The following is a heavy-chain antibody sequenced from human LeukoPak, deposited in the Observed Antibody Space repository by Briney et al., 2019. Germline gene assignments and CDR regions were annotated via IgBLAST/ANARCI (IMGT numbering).Heavy chain of an antibody. CDR3: ARDTTAGNWFDP. J-gene: IGHJ5*02. CDR2: INAGNGNT. Sequence: AASVKVSCKASGYTFTSYAMHWVRQAPGQRLEWMGWINAGNGNTKYSQKFQSRVTITRDTSASTAYMELSSLRSEDTAVYYCARDTTAGNWFDPWGQGTLVTVSS. CDR1: GYTFTSYA. D-gene: IGHD4-11*01. V-gene: IGHV1-3*01.